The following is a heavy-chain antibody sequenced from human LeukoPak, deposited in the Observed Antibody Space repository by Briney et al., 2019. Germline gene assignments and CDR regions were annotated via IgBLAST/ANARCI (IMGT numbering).Heavy chain of an antibody. V-gene: IGHV3-7*03. CDR1: GFMFSSYW. J-gene: IGHJ4*02. Sequence: GGSLRLSCAASGFMFSSYWMTWVRQAPGKGLEWVANIKQAGSESSYVESVKGRFTISRDNAMNSLYLQMNSLRAEDTAVYYCARISGSSYYFDYWGQGTLVTVSS. CDR3: ARISGSSYYFDY. D-gene: IGHD1-26*01. CDR2: IKQAGSES.